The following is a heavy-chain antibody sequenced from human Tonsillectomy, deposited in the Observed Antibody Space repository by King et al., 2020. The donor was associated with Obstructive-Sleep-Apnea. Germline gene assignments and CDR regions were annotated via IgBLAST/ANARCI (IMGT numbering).Heavy chain of an antibody. CDR1: GFTFSSYG. CDR2: IWYDGSNK. CDR3: ARRDYDSSGYYYGHFDY. V-gene: IGHV3-33*01. D-gene: IGHD3-22*01. J-gene: IGHJ4*02. Sequence: VQRVESGGGVVQPGRSLRLSCAASGFTFSSYGMHWVRQAPGKGLEWVAVIWYDGSNKYYADSVKGRFTISRDNSKNTLYLQMNSLRAEDTAVYYCARRDYDSSGYYYGHFDYWGQGTLVTVSS.